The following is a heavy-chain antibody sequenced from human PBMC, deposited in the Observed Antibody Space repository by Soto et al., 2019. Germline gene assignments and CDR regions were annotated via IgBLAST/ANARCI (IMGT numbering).Heavy chain of an antibody. V-gene: IGHV1-46*02. CDR3: ARGGGFSPYYYNLDV. CDR2: INPRGGST. CDR1: GYTLNTYY. Sequence: ASVKVSCKASGYTLNTYYMHWVRQAPGQGPEWMGIINPRGGSTTYAHNFQDRVTMTRDTSSSTVYMELSSLRSEDTAVYYCARGGGFSPYYYNLDVWGQGTTVTVS. D-gene: IGHD2-15*01. J-gene: IGHJ6*02.